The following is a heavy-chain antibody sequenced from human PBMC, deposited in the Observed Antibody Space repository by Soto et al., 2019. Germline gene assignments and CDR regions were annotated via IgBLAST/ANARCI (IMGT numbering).Heavy chain of an antibody. D-gene: IGHD2-2*01. Sequence: ASVKVSCKASGYTFTTYSMHWVRQAPGQRLEWMGWIHAGNGNTEHSQKFQGRVTITRDTSASTAYLELGSLRSEDTAVYYCARAACSSTSCYNYYAYGMDVWGQGTTVTVSS. CDR2: IHAGNGNT. CDR1: GYTFTTYS. J-gene: IGHJ6*02. CDR3: ARAACSSTSCYNYYAYGMDV. V-gene: IGHV1-3*01.